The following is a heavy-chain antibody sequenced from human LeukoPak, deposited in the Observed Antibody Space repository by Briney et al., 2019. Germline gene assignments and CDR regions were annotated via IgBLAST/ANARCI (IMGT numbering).Heavy chain of an antibody. Sequence: GGSLRLSCAASGFSFSSYPMSWVRQAPRKRLEWVSNIDHSGDNTYYAVSVKGRFTISRDNSKNTLILQMKSLRVEDTALYYCAKDPLSGGLDVWGQGTSVTVSS. D-gene: IGHD3-10*01. J-gene: IGHJ6*02. V-gene: IGHV3-23*01. CDR1: GFSFSSYP. CDR3: AKDPLSGGLDV. CDR2: IDHSGDNT.